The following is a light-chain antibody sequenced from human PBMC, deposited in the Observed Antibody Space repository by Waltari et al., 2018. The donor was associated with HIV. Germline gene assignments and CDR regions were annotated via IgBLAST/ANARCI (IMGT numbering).Light chain of an antibody. Sequence: DIQMTQSPSSLSAFVGDRVTITCRASQSINNFLSWFQQKPGKAPKVLIYVTSNLQSGVPSRVSGSRSGTDFTLTINSLQPEDSATYYCLQTYSTTWTFGQGTKVEIK. CDR1: QSINNF. CDR3: LQTYSTTWT. J-gene: IGKJ1*01. CDR2: VTS. V-gene: IGKV1-39*01.